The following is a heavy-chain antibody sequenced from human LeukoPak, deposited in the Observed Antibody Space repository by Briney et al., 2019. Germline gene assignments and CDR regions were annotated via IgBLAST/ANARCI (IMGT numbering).Heavy chain of an antibody. Sequence: TSSETLSLTCTVSGGSISSGDYYWSWIRQPPGKGLEWIGYIYYSGSTYYHPSLKSRVTISVDTSKNQFSLKLSSVTAADTAVYYCAREWGRMTTVTTGYFDYWGQGTLVTVSS. CDR1: GGSISSGDYY. D-gene: IGHD4-17*01. CDR2: IYYSGST. V-gene: IGHV4-30-4*01. J-gene: IGHJ4*02. CDR3: AREWGRMTTVTTGYFDY.